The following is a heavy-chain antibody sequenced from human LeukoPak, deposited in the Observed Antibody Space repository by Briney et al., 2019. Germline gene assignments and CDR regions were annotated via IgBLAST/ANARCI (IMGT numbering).Heavy chain of an antibody. CDR2: IWYDGSNK. V-gene: IGHV3-33*01. CDR3: ARDALTYYDILTGYSQESTYYYYGMDV. Sequence: PGRSLRLTCAASGFTFSSYGMHWVRQAPGKGLEWVAVIWYDGSNKYYADSVKGRFTISRDNSKNTLYLQMNSLRAEDTAVYYCARDALTYYDILTGYSQESTYYYYGMDVWGQGTTVTVSS. D-gene: IGHD3-9*01. CDR1: GFTFSSYG. J-gene: IGHJ6*02.